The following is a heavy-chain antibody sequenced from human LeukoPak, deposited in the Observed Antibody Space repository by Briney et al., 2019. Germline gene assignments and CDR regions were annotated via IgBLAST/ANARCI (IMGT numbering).Heavy chain of an antibody. CDR3: ARGIVVVPAAITGWWFDP. V-gene: IGHV1-46*01. J-gene: IGHJ5*02. CDR2: IHPSAGST. D-gene: IGHD2-2*01. Sequence: ASVKVSCKAFGYTFTSYYMHWVRQAPGQGLEWMGIIHPSAGSTSYAQQFQGRITMTRDTSTSTVYMELSSLRSEDTAVYYCARGIVVVPAAITGWWFDPWGQGTLVTVSS. CDR1: GYTFTSYY.